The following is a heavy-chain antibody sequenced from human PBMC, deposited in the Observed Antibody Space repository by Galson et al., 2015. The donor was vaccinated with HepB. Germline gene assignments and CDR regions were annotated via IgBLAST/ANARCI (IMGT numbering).Heavy chain of an antibody. Sequence: SLRLSCAASGFTFSSYGMHWVRQAPGKGLEWVAVISYDGSNKYYADSVKGRFTISGDNSKNTLYLQMNSLRAEDTAVYYCAKDNQEAATMGNFDYWGQGTLVTVSS. CDR1: GFTFSSYG. J-gene: IGHJ4*02. CDR2: ISYDGSNK. V-gene: IGHV3-30*18. D-gene: IGHD5-12*01. CDR3: AKDNQEAATMGNFDY.